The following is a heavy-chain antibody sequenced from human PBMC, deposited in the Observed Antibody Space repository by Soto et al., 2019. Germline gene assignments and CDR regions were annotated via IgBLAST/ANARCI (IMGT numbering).Heavy chain of an antibody. Sequence: SETLSLTCTVSGGSISRYYWSWIRQPPGKGLEWIGYVFYGGSTSYNPSLQSRVTIPVVTSNNQLSLQLPSVTAAATAVYYCARSNGSGSCYYYYYGMDVWGQGTTVTVSS. CDR3: ARSNGSGSCYYYYYGMDV. V-gene: IGHV4-59*01. CDR2: VFYGGST. CDR1: GGSISRYY. J-gene: IGHJ6*02. D-gene: IGHD3-10*01.